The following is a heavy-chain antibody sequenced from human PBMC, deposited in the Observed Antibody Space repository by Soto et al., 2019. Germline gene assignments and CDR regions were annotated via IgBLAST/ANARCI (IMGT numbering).Heavy chain of an antibody. D-gene: IGHD2-2*01. CDR2: FDPEDGET. CDR1: GYTLTELS. CDR3: ATDRYCSSTSCLFDAFDI. J-gene: IGHJ3*02. Sequence: ASVKVSCNVSGYTLTELSMHWVRQAPGKGLEWMGGFDPEDGETIYAQKFQGRVTMTEDTSTDTAYMELSSLRSEDTAVYYCATDRYCSSTSCLFDAFDIWGQGTMVTVSS. V-gene: IGHV1-24*01.